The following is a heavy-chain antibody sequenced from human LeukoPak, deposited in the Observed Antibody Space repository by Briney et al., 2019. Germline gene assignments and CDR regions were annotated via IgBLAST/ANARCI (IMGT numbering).Heavy chain of an antibody. J-gene: IGHJ3*02. Sequence: SVKVSCKTSGGTFNSSAISWVRQAPGQGLEWLGGIMPLFGTAGYAQKFQGRVTITTDESTSTAYMELSSLRSEDTAVYYCARRYCSGGSCNDAFDIWGQGTMVTVSS. CDR1: GGTFNSSA. D-gene: IGHD2-15*01. CDR3: ARRYCSGGSCNDAFDI. CDR2: IMPLFGTA. V-gene: IGHV1-69*05.